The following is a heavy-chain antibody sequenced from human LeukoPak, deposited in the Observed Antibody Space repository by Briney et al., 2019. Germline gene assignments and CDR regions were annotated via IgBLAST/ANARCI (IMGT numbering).Heavy chain of an antibody. D-gene: IGHD6-19*01. V-gene: IGHV1-2*02. CDR2: INPNSGDT. CDR3: ARGRGIAVEPLDY. Sequence: ASVKVSCKASGYTFTGYYMHWVRQAPGQGLEWMGWINPNSGDTNYAQKFQGRVTMTRDTSISTAYMELSRLRSDDTAVYYCARGRGIAVEPLDYWGQGTLITVSS. CDR1: GYTFTGYY. J-gene: IGHJ4*02.